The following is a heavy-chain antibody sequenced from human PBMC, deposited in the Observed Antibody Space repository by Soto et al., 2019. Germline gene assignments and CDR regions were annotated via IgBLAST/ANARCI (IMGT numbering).Heavy chain of an antibody. CDR1: GYTFTSYG. J-gene: IGHJ4*02. V-gene: IGHV1-18*01. CDR3: ARDGDGHWDDC. Sequence: QVQLVQSGAEVKKPGASVKVSCKASGYTFTSYGISWVRQAPGQGLEWMGWINAYNGDRNYAQKFQGRVTMTTDTSTNIAYMEVRSLRSDDTAVYYCARDGDGHWDDCWGLGTLVTVSS. D-gene: IGHD2-21*01. CDR2: INAYNGDR.